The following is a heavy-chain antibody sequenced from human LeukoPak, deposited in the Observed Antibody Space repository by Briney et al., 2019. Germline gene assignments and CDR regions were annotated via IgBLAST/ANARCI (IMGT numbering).Heavy chain of an antibody. V-gene: IGHV1-2*02. CDR3: ARVRLADERAWAY. D-gene: IGHD3-3*02. J-gene: IGHJ4*02. Sequence: ASVKVSCKASGYTFSDFYIHWVRQAPGQGLEYVGWITPKSGDTYSPQRFQGRVTMTRDASISTAYMELSSPRSDDTAVYFCARVRLADERAWAYWGQGTLVTVSS. CDR1: GYTFSDFY. CDR2: ITPKSGDT.